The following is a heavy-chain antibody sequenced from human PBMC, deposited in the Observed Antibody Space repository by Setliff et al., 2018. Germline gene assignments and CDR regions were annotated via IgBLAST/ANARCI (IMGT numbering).Heavy chain of an antibody. J-gene: IGHJ4*02. Sequence: GASVKVSCKTSRGTFSNYAIGWVRQAPGQGLEWMGGTTPIFTTANYAQKFQGRVTITADESTSTAYMELSSLRSEDTAVYYCARVSRTIVAARGFDYWGQGTLVTVSS. D-gene: IGHD1-26*01. CDR1: RGTFSNYA. CDR3: ARVSRTIVAARGFDY. CDR2: TTPIFTTA. V-gene: IGHV1-69*13.